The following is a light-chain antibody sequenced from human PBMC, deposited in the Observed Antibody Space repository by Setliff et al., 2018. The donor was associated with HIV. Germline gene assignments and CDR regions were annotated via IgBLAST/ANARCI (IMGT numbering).Light chain of an antibody. CDR2: EVS. CDR1: SSDVGGYNY. V-gene: IGLV2-8*01. Sequence: QSVLTQPPSASGSPGQSVTISCTGTSSDVGGYNYVSWYQQHPGKAPKLVIYEVSKRPSGVPDRFSGSKSGNTASLTVSGLQAEDEADYYCSSYAGSNNLVFGGGT. CDR3: SSYAGSNNLV. J-gene: IGLJ2*01.